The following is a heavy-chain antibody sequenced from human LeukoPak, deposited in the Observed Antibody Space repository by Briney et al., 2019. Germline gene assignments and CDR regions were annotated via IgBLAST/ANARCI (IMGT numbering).Heavy chain of an antibody. CDR1: GFPFSCYW. V-gene: IGHV3-7*01. Sequence: GGSLRLSCAASGFPFSCYWMDWVRQAPGKGMEWVANINQDGSTQYYAASVKGRFTISRDNAKSSLYLQMNILRAEDTAVYYCSRSLDYLGQGALVTVSS. CDR3: SRSLDY. CDR2: INQDGSTQ. J-gene: IGHJ4*02.